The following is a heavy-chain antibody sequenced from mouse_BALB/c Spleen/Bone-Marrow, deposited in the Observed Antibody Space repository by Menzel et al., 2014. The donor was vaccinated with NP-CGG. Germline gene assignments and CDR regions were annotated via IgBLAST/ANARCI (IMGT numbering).Heavy chain of an antibody. D-gene: IGHD1-1*01. CDR1: GFTFSSFG. J-gene: IGHJ2*01. CDR3: ARSGSSSGYFDY. CDR2: ISSGSSTI. V-gene: IGHV5-17*02. Sequence: EVKLMESGGGLVQPGGSRKLSCAASGFTFSSFGMHWVRQAPEKGLEWVAYISSGSSTIYYADTVMGRFTISRDNLKNTLFLQMTSLRSEDTAMYYCARSGSSSGYFDYWGQGTALTVSS.